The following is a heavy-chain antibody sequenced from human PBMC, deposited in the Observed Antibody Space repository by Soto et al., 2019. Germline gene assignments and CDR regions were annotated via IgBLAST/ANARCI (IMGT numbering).Heavy chain of an antibody. D-gene: IGHD1-1*01. CDR1: GFTFSNAW. CDR3: AKRISYYYYYGVDV. CDR2: IKSKTDGGTT. V-gene: IGHV3-15*07. J-gene: IGHJ6*02. Sequence: GGSLRLSCAASGFTFSNAWMNWVRQAPWKGLEWVGRIKSKTDGGTTDYAAPVKGRFTISRDDSKNTLYLQMNSLKTEDTAVYYCAKRISYYYYYGVDVWGQGTTVTVSS.